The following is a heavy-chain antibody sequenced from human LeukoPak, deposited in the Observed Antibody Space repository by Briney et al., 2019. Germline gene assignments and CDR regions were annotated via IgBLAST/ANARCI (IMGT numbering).Heavy chain of an antibody. CDR3: ARGKGSGSVIQL. CDR2: IHPNSGGT. CDR1: GYTFTGYY. V-gene: IGHV1-2*02. Sequence: GASVTVSCMASGYTFTGYYMHWVRQAPGQGLEWMGCIHPNSGGTKYAQKFQGGVTLTRDTSISTAYMELSRLRSDDTAVYYCARGKGSGSVIQLWGQGTLVTVSS. D-gene: IGHD3-10*01. J-gene: IGHJ4*02.